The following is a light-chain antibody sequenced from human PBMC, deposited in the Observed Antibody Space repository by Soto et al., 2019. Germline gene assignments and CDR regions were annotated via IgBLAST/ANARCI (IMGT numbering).Light chain of an antibody. CDR2: KDS. J-gene: IGLJ3*02. V-gene: IGLV3-27*01. Sequence: SYELTQPSSVSVSPGQTARITCSGDVLAKKYARWFQQKPGQAPVLVIYKDSERPSGIPERFSGSSSGTTVTLTISGAQVEDEADYYCYSAADLPVFGGGTKLTVL. CDR1: VLAKKY. CDR3: YSAADLPV.